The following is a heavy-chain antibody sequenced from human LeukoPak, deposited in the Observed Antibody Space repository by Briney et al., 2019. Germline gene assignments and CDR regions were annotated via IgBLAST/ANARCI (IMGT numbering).Heavy chain of an antibody. D-gene: IGHD2-15*01. CDR2: MNPNSGNT. Sequence: ASVKVSCKASGYTFTSYDINWVRQATGQGFEWMGWMNPNSGNTGYVQKFQGRVTMTRNTSISTAYMELSSLRSEDTAVYYCARGNSKRYCSGVSCYWFDPWGQGTLVTVSS. CDR1: GYTFTSYD. V-gene: IGHV1-8*01. CDR3: ARGNSKRYCSGVSCYWFDP. J-gene: IGHJ5*02.